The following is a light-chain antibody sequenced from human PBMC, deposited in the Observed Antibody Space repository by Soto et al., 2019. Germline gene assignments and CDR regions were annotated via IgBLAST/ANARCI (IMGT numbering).Light chain of an antibody. CDR1: QGVSSY. J-gene: IGKJ5*01. CDR2: DAS. V-gene: IGKV3-11*01. CDR3: QQRSNWPIT. Sequence: EIVLTQSPATLSLSPGERATLSCRASQGVSSYLAWYQQKPGQAPRLLIYDASNRATGIPARFSGSGSGTDYPLTISSLEPEAFAVYYCQQRSNWPITVAQGTRLEIK.